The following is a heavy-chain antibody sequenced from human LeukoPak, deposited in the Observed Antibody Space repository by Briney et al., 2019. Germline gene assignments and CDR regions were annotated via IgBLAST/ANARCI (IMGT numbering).Heavy chain of an antibody. CDR1: GGSISSYY. CDR2: IYYSGST. D-gene: IGHD3-3*01. CDR3: ARANARHDFWSGYPEDFDY. V-gene: IGHV4-59*01. Sequence: SGTLYLTCTVSGGSISSYYWSWIRQPPGKGLEWIGYIYYSGSTNYNPSLKSRVTISVDTSKNQFSLKLSSVTAADTAVYYCARANARHDFWSGYPEDFDYWGQGTLVTVSS. J-gene: IGHJ4*02.